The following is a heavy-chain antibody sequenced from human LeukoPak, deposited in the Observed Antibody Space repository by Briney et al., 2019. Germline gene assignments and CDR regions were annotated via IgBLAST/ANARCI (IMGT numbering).Heavy chain of an antibody. Sequence: GGSLRLSCAASGFTFSSYAMSWARQAPGRGLEWVSAISGSGGSTYYADSVKGRFTISRDNSKNTLYLQMNSLRAEDTAVYHCAKIPATIFGVVIYMDVWGKGTTVTVSS. CDR2: ISGSGGST. CDR1: GFTFSSYA. CDR3: AKIPATIFGVVIYMDV. J-gene: IGHJ6*03. D-gene: IGHD3-3*01. V-gene: IGHV3-23*01.